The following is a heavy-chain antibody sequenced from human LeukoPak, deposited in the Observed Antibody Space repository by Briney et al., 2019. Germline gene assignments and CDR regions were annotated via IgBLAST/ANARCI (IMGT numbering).Heavy chain of an antibody. D-gene: IGHD5-24*01. CDR1: GYTFTSYD. V-gene: IGHV1-8*01. Sequence: ASVKVSCKASGYTFTSYDINWVRQATGQGLEWMGWMNPNSGNTGYAQKFQGRVTMTRNTSISTAYMELSSLRSEDTAVYYCARGWLPHYYYYYYMDVWGKGTTVTISS. CDR3: ARGWLPHYYYYYYMDV. CDR2: MNPNSGNT. J-gene: IGHJ6*03.